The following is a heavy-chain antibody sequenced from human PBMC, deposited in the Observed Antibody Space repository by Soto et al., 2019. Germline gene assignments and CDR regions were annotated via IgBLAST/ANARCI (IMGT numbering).Heavy chain of an antibody. V-gene: IGHV1-24*01. CDR3: ATVYRYGGNSVWQPFDY. CDR2: FDPEDGET. Sequence: GASVKVSCKVSGYTLTELSMHWVRQAPGKGLEWMGGFDPEDGETIYAQKFQGRVTMTEDTSTDTAYMELSSLRSEDTAVYYCATVYRYGGNSVWQPFDYWGQGALVTVSS. D-gene: IGHD4-17*01. CDR1: GYTLTELS. J-gene: IGHJ4*02.